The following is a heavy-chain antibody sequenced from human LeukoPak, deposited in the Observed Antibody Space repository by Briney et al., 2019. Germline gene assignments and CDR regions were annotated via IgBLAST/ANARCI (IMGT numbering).Heavy chain of an antibody. CDR1: GYTFTSYW. V-gene: IGHV1-46*01. Sequence: EASVKVSCKASGYTFTSYWIQWVRQAPGQGLERMGLTNPDGGSTAYAHRFQGRVIMTRDTSTSTAYMDLSSLRSEDAAVYHCARAPRNSSTMLDFWGQGTLVTISS. D-gene: IGHD6-13*01. J-gene: IGHJ4*02. CDR3: ARAPRNSSTMLDF. CDR2: TNPDGGST.